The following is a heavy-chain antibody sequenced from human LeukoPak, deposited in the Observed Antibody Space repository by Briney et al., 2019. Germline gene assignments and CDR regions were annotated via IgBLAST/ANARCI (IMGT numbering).Heavy chain of an antibody. CDR3: ARDQGYYDILTGPKNNWFDP. D-gene: IGHD3-9*01. J-gene: IGHJ5*02. V-gene: IGHV4-59*12. CDR1: GGSISSYY. Sequence: SETLSLTCTVSGGSISSYYWSWIRQPPGKGLEWIGYIYYSGSTNYNPSLKSRVTMSVDTSKNQFSLKLSSVTAADTAVYYCARDQGYYDILTGPKNNWFDPWGQGTLVTVSS. CDR2: IYYSGST.